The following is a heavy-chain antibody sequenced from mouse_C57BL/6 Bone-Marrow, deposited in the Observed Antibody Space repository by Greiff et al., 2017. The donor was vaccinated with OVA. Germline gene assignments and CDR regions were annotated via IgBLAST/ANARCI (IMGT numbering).Heavy chain of an antibody. J-gene: IGHJ2*01. CDR3: ARTAQATFDY. CDR1: GFTFSDYY. Sequence: EVKLVESEGGLVQPGSSMKLSCTASGFTFSDYYMAWVRQVPEKGLEWVANINYDGSSTYYLDSLKSRFIISGDNAKNILYLQMSSLKSEDTATYYCARTAQATFDYWGQGTTRTVSS. V-gene: IGHV5-16*01. D-gene: IGHD3-2*02. CDR2: INYDGSST.